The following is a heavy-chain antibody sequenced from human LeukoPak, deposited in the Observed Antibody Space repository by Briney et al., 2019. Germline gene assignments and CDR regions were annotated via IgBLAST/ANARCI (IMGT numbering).Heavy chain of an antibody. CDR2: IYYSGST. CDR1: GASISSYY. Sequence: PSETLSLTCTVSGASISSYYWSWIRQPPGKGLEWLGSIYYSGSTYYNPSLKSRVTISVDTSKNQFSLKLSSVTATDTAVYYCASPYYDILTGYLPLGYWGQGTLVTVSS. D-gene: IGHD3-9*01. V-gene: IGHV4-59*12. CDR3: ASPYYDILTGYLPLGY. J-gene: IGHJ4*02.